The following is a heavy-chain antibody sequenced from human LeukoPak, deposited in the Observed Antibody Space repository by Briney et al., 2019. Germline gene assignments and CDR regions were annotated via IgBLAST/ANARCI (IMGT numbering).Heavy chain of an antibody. D-gene: IGHD3-16*01. Sequence: ASVKVSCTASGYTFTSYGISWVRQAPGQGLEWMGWISAYNGSTSYAQKFQGRVTMTRDMSTSTVYMELSSLRSEDTAVYYCARDMGLESLGESFDYWGQGTLVTVSS. J-gene: IGHJ4*02. CDR1: GYTFTSYG. V-gene: IGHV1-18*01. CDR3: ARDMGLESLGESFDY. CDR2: ISAYNGST.